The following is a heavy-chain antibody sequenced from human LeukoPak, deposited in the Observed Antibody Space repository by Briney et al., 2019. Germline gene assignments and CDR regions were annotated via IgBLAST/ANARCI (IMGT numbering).Heavy chain of an antibody. V-gene: IGHV3-30*02. CDR3: AKCYDFPY. Sequence: PGRSLRLSCAASGFTFSSYAMHWVRQAPGKGLEWVAFIRYDGSNKYYADSVKGRFTISRDNSKNTLYLQMNSLRAEDTAVYYCAKCYDFPYWGQGTLVTVSS. D-gene: IGHD3-3*01. CDR2: IRYDGSNK. J-gene: IGHJ4*02. CDR1: GFTFSSYA.